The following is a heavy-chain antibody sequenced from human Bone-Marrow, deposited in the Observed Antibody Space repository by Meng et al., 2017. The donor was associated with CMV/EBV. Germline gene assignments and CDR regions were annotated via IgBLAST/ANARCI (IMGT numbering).Heavy chain of an antibody. CDR3: ARGPGYCSSTSCYTGEGWFDP. Sequence: SSKVSCKASLGTCSSYTSSCVRQATGQGLEWMGRIIPILGIANYAQKFQGRVTITADKSTSTAYMELSSLRTKDTAVYYCARGPGYCSSTSCYTGEGWFDPWGQGTLVTVSS. CDR2: IIPILGIA. J-gene: IGHJ5*02. V-gene: IGHV1-69*02. CDR1: LGTCSSYT. D-gene: IGHD2-2*02.